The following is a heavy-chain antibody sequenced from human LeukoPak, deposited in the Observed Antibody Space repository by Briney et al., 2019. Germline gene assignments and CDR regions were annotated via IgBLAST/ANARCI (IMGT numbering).Heavy chain of an antibody. CDR3: ARDDASRGFAGNSPLDY. J-gene: IGHJ4*02. V-gene: IGHV1-18*01. D-gene: IGHD4-23*01. Sequence: ASVTVSCKASGYTFTSYGISWVRQAPGQGLERMGWISGYNDNANYAQKVQGRVTMTTDTSTSTAYMELRSLRSDDTAVYSCARDDASRGFAGNSPLDYWGQGTLITVSS. CDR2: ISGYNDNA. CDR1: GYTFTSYG.